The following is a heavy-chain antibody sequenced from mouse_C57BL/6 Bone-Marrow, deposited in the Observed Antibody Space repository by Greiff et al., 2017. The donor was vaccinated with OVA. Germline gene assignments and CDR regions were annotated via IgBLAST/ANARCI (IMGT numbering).Heavy chain of an antibody. Sequence: VQLQQPGAELVRPGTSVKLSCKASGYTFTSYWMHWVKQRPGQGLEWIGVIDPSDSYTNYNQKFKGKATLTVDTSSSTAYMQLSSLTSEDSAVYYCARCSNLAWFAYWGQGTLVTVSA. J-gene: IGHJ3*01. V-gene: IGHV1-59*01. CDR2: IDPSDSYT. CDR3: ARCSNLAWFAY. D-gene: IGHD2-5*01. CDR1: GYTFTSYW.